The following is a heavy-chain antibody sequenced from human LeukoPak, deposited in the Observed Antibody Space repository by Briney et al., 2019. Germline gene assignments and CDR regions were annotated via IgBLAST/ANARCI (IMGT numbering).Heavy chain of an antibody. V-gene: IGHV4-39*07. D-gene: IGHD5-18*01. Sequence: SETLSLTCTVSGGSINSGSSYWGWIRQPPGKGLEWIGTMYYSGSTYYNPSLKSRVTISVDTSKNQFSLKVTSVTAADTAVYYCARSGYSFGTGYFFDYWGQGNLVTVSS. J-gene: IGHJ4*02. CDR3: ARSGYSFGTGYFFDY. CDR2: MYYSGST. CDR1: GGSINSGSSY.